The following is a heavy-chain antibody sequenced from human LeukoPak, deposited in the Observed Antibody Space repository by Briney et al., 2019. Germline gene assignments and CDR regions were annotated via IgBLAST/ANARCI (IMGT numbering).Heavy chain of an antibody. J-gene: IGHJ4*02. CDR1: GFTFSSSA. V-gene: IGHV3-23*01. CDR2: ISNNGGYT. D-gene: IGHD6-19*01. CDR3: AKDEGTRQWLVLGFDY. Sequence: GGSLRLSCAASGFTFSSSAMSWVRQAPGKGLEWVSAISNNGGYTYYADSVQGRFTISRDNSKSTLCLQMNSLRAEDTAVYYCAKDEGTRQWLVLGFDYWGQGTLVTVSS.